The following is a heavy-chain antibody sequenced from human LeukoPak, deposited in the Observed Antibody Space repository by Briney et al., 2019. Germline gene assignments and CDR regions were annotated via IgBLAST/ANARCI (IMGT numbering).Heavy chain of an antibody. Sequence: SETLSLTCTVSGGSINSYYWSWIRQPPGKGLEWIGYIYYSGSTNYNPSLKSRVAISVDKSTVSLKLSSVTAADTAVYYCARQTTVGTLWYFDLWGRGTLVTVSS. J-gene: IGHJ2*01. V-gene: IGHV4-59*08. CDR3: ARQTTVGTLWYFDL. CDR1: GGSINSYY. CDR2: IYYSGST. D-gene: IGHD7-27*01.